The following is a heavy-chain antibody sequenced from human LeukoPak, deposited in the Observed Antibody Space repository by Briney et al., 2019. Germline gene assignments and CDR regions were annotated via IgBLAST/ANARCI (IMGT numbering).Heavy chain of an antibody. V-gene: IGHV1-69*13. CDR3: ARAYYYDSSGYYFDY. J-gene: IGHJ4*02. CDR1: GGTVSSYA. Sequence: SVKVSCKASGGTVSSYAISWVRQAPGQGLEWMGGIITIFDTGNYAQNFQGRVTITADESTSTAYMELSSLRSEDTAVYYCARAYYYDSSGYYFDYWGQGTLVTVSS. CDR2: IITIFDTG. D-gene: IGHD3-22*01.